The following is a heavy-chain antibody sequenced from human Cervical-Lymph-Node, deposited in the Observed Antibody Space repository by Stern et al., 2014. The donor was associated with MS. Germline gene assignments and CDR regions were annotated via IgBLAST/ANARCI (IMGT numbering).Heavy chain of an antibody. D-gene: IGHD1-26*01. CDR3: ATTRWDLFTWNWFDP. J-gene: IGHJ5*02. V-gene: IGHV4-61*02. Sequence: QLVQSGPGLVKPSQTLSLTCTVSGGSISSSGYYWSWIRQPADKGLEWIGRIHDSGSTYYNPSLKSRVTISMDTAQNQFSLKMPSVTAADTAVYYCATTRWDLFTWNWFDPWGQGTLVTVSS. CDR2: IHDSGST. CDR1: GGSISSSGYY.